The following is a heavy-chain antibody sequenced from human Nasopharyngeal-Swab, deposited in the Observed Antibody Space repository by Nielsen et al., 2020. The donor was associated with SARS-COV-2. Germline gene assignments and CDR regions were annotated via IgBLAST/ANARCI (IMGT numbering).Heavy chain of an antibody. V-gene: IGHV3-73*01. Sequence: GGSLRLSCAASGFTFSGSAMHWVRQASGKGLEWVGRIRSKANSYATAYAASVKGRFTISRDDSKNTAYPQMNSLKTEDTAVYYCTSMYSSGWYHTDAFDIWGQGTMVTVSS. CDR2: IRSKANSYAT. J-gene: IGHJ3*02. CDR1: GFTFSGSA. CDR3: TSMYSSGWYHTDAFDI. D-gene: IGHD6-19*01.